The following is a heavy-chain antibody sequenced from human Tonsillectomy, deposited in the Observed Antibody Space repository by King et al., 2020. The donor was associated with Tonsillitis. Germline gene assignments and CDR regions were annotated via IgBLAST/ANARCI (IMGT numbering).Heavy chain of an antibody. CDR1: GGSINSISYY. D-gene: IGHD1-26*01. CDR3: ARHSGGSYQGGWFVP. CDR2: ISYSGST. V-gene: IGHV4-39*01. Sequence: LQLQESGPGLVKPSETLSLTCTVSGGSINSISYYWGWIRQPPGGGLEWIASISYSGSTYYNPSLKSRVTISVDTSKNQFSLKLSSVTAADTAVYSCARHSGGSYQGGWFVPWGQGTLVTVSS. J-gene: IGHJ5*02.